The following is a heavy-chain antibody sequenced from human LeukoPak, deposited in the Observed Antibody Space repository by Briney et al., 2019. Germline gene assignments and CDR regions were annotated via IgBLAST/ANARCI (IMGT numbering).Heavy chain of an antibody. J-gene: IGHJ4*02. Sequence: KPSETLSLTCTVSGYSISSGYYWGWIRQPPGKGLEWIGSIYHSGSTYYNPSLKSRVTISVDTSKNQFSLKLSSVTAADTAVYYCARVFVEQWLVRVFDYWGQGTLVTVSS. CDR3: ARVFVEQWLVRVFDY. CDR2: IYHSGST. D-gene: IGHD6-19*01. V-gene: IGHV4-38-2*02. CDR1: GYSISSGYY.